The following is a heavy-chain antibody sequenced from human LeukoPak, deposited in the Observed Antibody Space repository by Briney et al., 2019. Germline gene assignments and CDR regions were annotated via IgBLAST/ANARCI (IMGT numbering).Heavy chain of an antibody. CDR3: TKASLAFGTNYFDP. CDR1: GYPFSNYD. V-gene: IGHV1-8*01. J-gene: IGHJ5*02. CDR2: MNPKSGNT. Sequence: ASVKVSCKASGYPFSNYDINWVRQAPGQGLEWMGWMNPKSGNTGYAQKFQGRVTMTRVTSITTAYMELRSLRSDDTAVYYCTKASLAFGTNYFDPWGQGTLVTVSS. D-gene: IGHD3-10*01.